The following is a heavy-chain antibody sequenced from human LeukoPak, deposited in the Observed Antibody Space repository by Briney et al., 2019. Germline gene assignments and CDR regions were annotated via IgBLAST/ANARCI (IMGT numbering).Heavy chain of an antibody. CDR2: INPNSGGT. Sequence: ASVKVSCKASGYTFTGYYMHWVRQAPGQGLEWMGWINPNSGGTNYAQKLQGRVTMTRDTSISTAYMELSRLRSDDTAVYYCARGDGSGFYYYYGMDVWGQGTTVTVSS. CDR3: ARGDGSGFYYYYGMDV. J-gene: IGHJ6*02. CDR1: GYTFTGYY. V-gene: IGHV1-2*02. D-gene: IGHD3-10*01.